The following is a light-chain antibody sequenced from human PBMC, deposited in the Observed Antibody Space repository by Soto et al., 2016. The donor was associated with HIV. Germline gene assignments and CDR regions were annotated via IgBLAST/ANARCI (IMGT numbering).Light chain of an antibody. CDR2: AAS. V-gene: IGKV1-17*01. CDR1: QGIRND. J-gene: IGKJ1*01. Sequence: DIQMTQSPSSLSASVGDRVTITCRASQGIRNDLSWYQQKPGKAPKRLIYAASSLQSGVPSGFSGSGSGTEFTLTISSLQPEDFATYYCLQHNSYPLTFGQGTKVEIK. CDR3: LQHNSYPLT.